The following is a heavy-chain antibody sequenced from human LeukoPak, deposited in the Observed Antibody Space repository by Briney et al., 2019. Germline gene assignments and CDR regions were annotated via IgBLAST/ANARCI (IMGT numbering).Heavy chain of an antibody. D-gene: IGHD3-10*01. V-gene: IGHV4-4*07. CDR3: ARDLYYYGSGSLDWFDP. J-gene: IGHJ5*02. CDR1: GGSISSYY. Sequence: PSETLSFTCTVSGGSISSYYWSWIRQPAGKGLEWIGRIYTSGSTNYNPSLKSRVTMSVDTSKNQFSLKLSSVTAADTAVYYCARDLYYYGSGSLDWFDPWGQGTLVTVSS. CDR2: IYTSGST.